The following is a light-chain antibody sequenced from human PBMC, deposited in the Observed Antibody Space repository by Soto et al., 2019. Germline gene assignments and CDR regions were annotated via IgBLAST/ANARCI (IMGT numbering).Light chain of an antibody. CDR2: GNR. J-gene: IGLJ3*02. V-gene: IGLV1-40*01. CDR1: SSNLGAGYD. CDR3: SAYTARSTLV. Sequence: QSVLTQPPSVSGAPGQRVTISCTGNSSNLGAGYDVHWYQQLPGAAPKLVIFGNRNRPSGVPERFSGSRSGNTASLTISGLQPEDEGDYYCSAYTARSTLVFGGGTKLTVL.